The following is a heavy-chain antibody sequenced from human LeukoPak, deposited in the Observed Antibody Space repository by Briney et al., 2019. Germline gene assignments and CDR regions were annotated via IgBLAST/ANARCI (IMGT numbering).Heavy chain of an antibody. J-gene: IGHJ4*02. CDR1: GYTFTSYG. V-gene: IGHV1-8*02. CDR2: MNPNSGNT. Sequence: ASVKVSCKASGYTFTSYGISWVRQATGQGLEWMGWMNPNSGNTGYAQKFQGRVTMTRNTSISTAYMELSSLRSEDAAVYYCVTVAVRYWGQGTLVTVSS. D-gene: IGHD6-19*01. CDR3: VTVAVRY.